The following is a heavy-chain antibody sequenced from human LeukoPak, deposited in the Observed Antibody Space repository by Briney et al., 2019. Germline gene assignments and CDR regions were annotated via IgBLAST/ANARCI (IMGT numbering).Heavy chain of an antibody. CDR3: ARGPHTGVNYYDSSGYYY. Sequence: SSETLSLTCAVYGGSFSGYYWSWIRQPPGKGLEWIGEINHSGSTSYNPSLKSRVTISVDTSKNQFSLKLSSVTAADTAVYYCARGPHTGVNYYDSSGYYYWGQGTLVTVSS. V-gene: IGHV4-34*01. CDR1: GGSFSGYY. D-gene: IGHD3-22*01. J-gene: IGHJ4*02. CDR2: INHSGST.